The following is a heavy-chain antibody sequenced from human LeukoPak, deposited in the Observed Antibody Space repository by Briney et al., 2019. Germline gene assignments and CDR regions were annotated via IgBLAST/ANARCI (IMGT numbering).Heavy chain of an antibody. D-gene: IGHD6-13*01. J-gene: IGHJ4*02. CDR2: IYHSGST. V-gene: IGHV4-4*02. Sequence: SGTLSLTCAVSGGSISSSNWWSWVRQPPGKGLEWIGEIYHSGSTNYNPSLKSRVTISVDTSKNQFSLKLSSVTAADTAVYYCAREIMPAAAAAIIDYWGQGTLVTVSS. CDR1: GGSISSSNW. CDR3: AREIMPAAAAAIIDY.